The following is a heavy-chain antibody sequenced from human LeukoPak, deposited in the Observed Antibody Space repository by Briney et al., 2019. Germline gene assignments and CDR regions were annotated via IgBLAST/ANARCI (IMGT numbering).Heavy chain of an antibody. V-gene: IGHV1-69*05. J-gene: IGHJ3*02. D-gene: IGHD6-6*01. CDR3: ARERYSSSSEKAFDI. CDR1: GGTFSSYA. CDR2: IIPIFGTV. Sequence: SVKVSCKASGGTFSSYAISWVRQAPGQGLEWMGGIIPIFGTVNYAQKFQGRVTITTDESTSTAYMELSSLRSEDTAVYYCARERYSSSSEKAFDIWGQGTMVTVSS.